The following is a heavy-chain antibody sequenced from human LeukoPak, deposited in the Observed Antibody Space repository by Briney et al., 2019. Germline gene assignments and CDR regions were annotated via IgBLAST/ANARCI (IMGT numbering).Heavy chain of an antibody. CDR1: GFTFSGSA. CDR2: IRSKANSYAT. D-gene: IGHD3-10*01. J-gene: IGHJ6*02. CDR3: TRRGEKKYYYYGMDV. V-gene: IGHV3-73*01. Sequence: RSGGSLRLSCAASGFTFSGSAMHWVRQASGKGLEWVGRIRSKANSYATAYAASVKGRFTISRDDSKNTAYLQMNSQKTEDTAVYYCTRRGEKKYYYYGMDVWGQGTTVTVSS.